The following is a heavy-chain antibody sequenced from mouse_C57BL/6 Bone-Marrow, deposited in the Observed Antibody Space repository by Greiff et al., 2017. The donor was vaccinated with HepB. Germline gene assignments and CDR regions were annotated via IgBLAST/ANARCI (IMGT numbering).Heavy chain of an antibody. V-gene: IGHV1-5*01. D-gene: IGHD2-5*01. J-gene: IGHJ3*01. Sequence: EVKVVESGTVLARPGASVKMSCKTSGYTFTSYWMHWVKQRPGQGLEWIGAIYPGNSDTSYNQKFKGKAKLTAVTSASTAYMELSSLTNEDSAVYYCTRSAYYSNYLAWFAYWGQGTLVTVSA. CDR1: GYTFTSYW. CDR2: IYPGNSDT. CDR3: TRSAYYSNYLAWFAY.